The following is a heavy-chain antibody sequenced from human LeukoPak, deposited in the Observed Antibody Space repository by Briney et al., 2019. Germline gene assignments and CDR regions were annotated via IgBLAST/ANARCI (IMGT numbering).Heavy chain of an antibody. V-gene: IGHV4-39*01. J-gene: IGHJ5*02. D-gene: IGHD1-26*01. CDR3: ARQKYRGAIDP. CDR2: INHSGST. CDR1: GGSISSSSYY. Sequence: PSETLSLTCTVSGGSISSSSYYWGWIRQPPGKGLEWIGEINHSGSTNYNPSLKSRVTISVDTSKNQFSLKLSSVTAADTAVYYCARQKYRGAIDPWGQGTLVTVSS.